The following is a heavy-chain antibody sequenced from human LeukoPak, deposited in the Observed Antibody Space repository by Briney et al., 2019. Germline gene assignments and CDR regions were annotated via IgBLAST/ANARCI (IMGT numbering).Heavy chain of an antibody. Sequence: PGGSLRPSCAASGFTFSSHAMSWVRQAPGKGLEWVSSISSNIDSTYYADSVKGRFTISRDNSKNTLYLQMNSLRAEDTAIYYCAKDVSAYSSGNFDYWGQGTLVTVSS. D-gene: IGHD6-25*01. CDR2: ISSNIDST. CDR3: AKDVSAYSSGNFDY. V-gene: IGHV3-23*01. CDR1: GFTFSSHA. J-gene: IGHJ4*02.